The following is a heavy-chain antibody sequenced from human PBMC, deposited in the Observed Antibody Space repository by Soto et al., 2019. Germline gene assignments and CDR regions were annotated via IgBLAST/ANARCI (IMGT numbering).Heavy chain of an antibody. Sequence: EVQLVESGGGLVQPGGSLRLSCAASGFTISSYWMTWVRQAPGKGLEWVANIKQDGTEKFYVDSVKGRFTISRDNAKNSLYLQMNSLRAEETAVYYCARAGDGIVATINVFDYWGQGTLVTVSS. J-gene: IGHJ4*02. D-gene: IGHD5-12*01. CDR2: IKQDGTEK. CDR1: GFTISSYW. V-gene: IGHV3-7*04. CDR3: ARAGDGIVATINVFDY.